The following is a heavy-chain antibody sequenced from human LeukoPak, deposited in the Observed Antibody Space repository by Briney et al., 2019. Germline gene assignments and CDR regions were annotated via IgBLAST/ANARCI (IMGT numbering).Heavy chain of an antibody. CDR3: AREMLDTGMLTNY. J-gene: IGHJ4*02. Sequence: GGSLRLSCAASGFTFSSYAMNWVRQAPGKGLEWVSSISSSGSHVYYPDSVKGRFTISRDNAKNSLYLQMNSLRGEDTAIYYCAREMLDTGMLTNYWGQGTLVTVSS. CDR2: ISSSGSHV. D-gene: IGHD5-18*01. CDR1: GFTFSSYA. V-gene: IGHV3-21*01.